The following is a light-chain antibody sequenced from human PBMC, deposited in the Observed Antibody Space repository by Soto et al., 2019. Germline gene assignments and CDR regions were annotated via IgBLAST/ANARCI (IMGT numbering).Light chain of an antibody. CDR3: TSYSSTTRVT. J-gene: IGLJ2*01. CDR1: SSDVANYNF. Sequence: QSVLTQPASVSESPGQSITISCTGTSSDVANYNFASWYQQHPGKAPKLVIYEVSNRPSGVSSRFSGSKSGNTASLTISGLQVEDEAYYYCTSYSSTTRVTFGGGTKLTVL. V-gene: IGLV2-14*01. CDR2: EVS.